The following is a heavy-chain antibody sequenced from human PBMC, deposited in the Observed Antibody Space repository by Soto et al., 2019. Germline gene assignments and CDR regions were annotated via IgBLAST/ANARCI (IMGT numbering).Heavy chain of an antibody. CDR2: VYYIGST. Sequence: QVQLQESGPGLVKPSETLSLTFTVSGGSISNYYWTWIRQPPGKGLEWIGYVYYIGSTNYNPSLKSRVTISVDTSKNQFSLKLSSVTAADTAVYYCARGYCTSTSCYSFDYWGQGTLVTVSS. D-gene: IGHD2-2*01. CDR1: GGSISNYY. CDR3: ARGYCTSTSCYSFDY. J-gene: IGHJ4*02. V-gene: IGHV4-59*08.